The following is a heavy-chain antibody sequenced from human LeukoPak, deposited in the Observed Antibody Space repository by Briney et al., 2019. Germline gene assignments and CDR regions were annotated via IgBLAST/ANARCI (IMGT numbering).Heavy chain of an antibody. J-gene: IGHJ4*02. Sequence: GGSLRLSCAASGFTFSNAWMSWVRQAPGKGLEWVGRIKSKTDGGTTDYAAPVKGRFTISRDDSKNTLYLQMNSLKTEDTAVYYCTSDSYGDYRQFDYWGQGTLVTVSS. CDR2: IKSKTDGGTT. D-gene: IGHD4-17*01. CDR3: TSDSYGDYRQFDY. V-gene: IGHV3-15*01. CDR1: GFTFSNAW.